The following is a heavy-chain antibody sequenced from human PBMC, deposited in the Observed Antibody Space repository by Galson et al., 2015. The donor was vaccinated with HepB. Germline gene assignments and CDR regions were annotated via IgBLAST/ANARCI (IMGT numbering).Heavy chain of an antibody. CDR1: GFTFNIYA. D-gene: IGHD2-21*01. CDR3: AREVWWAFDY. Sequence: SLRLSCAASGFTFNIYAMTWVRQAPGKGLEWVSSISNDHRGFYADSVKGRFTISRDNAKNTVYLQMDRLRAEDTAVYYCAREVWWAFDYWGQGTLVTVSS. J-gene: IGHJ4*02. CDR2: ISNDHRG. V-gene: IGHV3-23*01.